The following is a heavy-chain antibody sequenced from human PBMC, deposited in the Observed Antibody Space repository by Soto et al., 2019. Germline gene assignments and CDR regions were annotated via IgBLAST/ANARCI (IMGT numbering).Heavy chain of an antibody. J-gene: IGHJ4*02. D-gene: IGHD4-17*01. CDR3: ASGLVTTLHY. V-gene: IGHV4-39*07. CDR1: GGSISSSSYY. Sequence: PSETLSLTCTVSGGSISSSSYYWGWIRQPPGKGLEWIGSIYYSGSTYYNPSLKSRVTISVDTSKNQFSLKLSSVTAADTAAYYCASGLVTTLHYWGQGTLVTVSS. CDR2: IYYSGST.